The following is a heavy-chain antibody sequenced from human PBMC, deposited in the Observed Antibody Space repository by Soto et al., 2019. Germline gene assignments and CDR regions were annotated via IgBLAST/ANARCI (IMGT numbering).Heavy chain of an antibody. D-gene: IGHD3-3*01. CDR3: ARDLWSEGFVERVDY. CDR1: GFTFITYA. J-gene: IGHJ4*02. CDR2: MSSDGRNT. Sequence: QVQLVESGGGVVQPGRSLRLSCVASGFTFITYAMQWVRQAPGKGLEWVAVMSSDGRNTYYADSVKGRFTISRDNSKNTLYLQMNSLRAEDTALYFSARDLWSEGFVERVDYLGQGTLCTASA. V-gene: IGHV3-30*04.